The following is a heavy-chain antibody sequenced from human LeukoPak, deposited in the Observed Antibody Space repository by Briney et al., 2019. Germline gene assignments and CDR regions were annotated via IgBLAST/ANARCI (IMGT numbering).Heavy chain of an antibody. V-gene: IGHV3-13*01. CDR2: IGTAGDT. D-gene: IGHD6-19*01. CDR3: ASGPPEYSSGWYDY. CDR1: GFTFSSYD. J-gene: IGHJ4*02. Sequence: GGSLRLSCAASGFTFSSYDMHWVRQPTGKGLEWVSAIGTAGDTYYSHSVKGRFTISRENAKNSLYLQMNSLRGEDTALYYCASGPPEYSSGWYDYWGQGTLVTVSS.